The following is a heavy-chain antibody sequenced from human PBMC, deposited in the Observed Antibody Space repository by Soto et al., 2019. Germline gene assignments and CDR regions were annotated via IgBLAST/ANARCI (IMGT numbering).Heavy chain of an antibody. CDR2: IYYSGST. V-gene: IGHV4-30-4*01. D-gene: IGHD2-2*01. Sequence: SETLSLTCTVSGGSISSGDYYWSWIRQPPGKGLEWIGYIYYSGSTYYNPSLKSRVTISVDTSKNQFSLKLSSVTAADTAVYYCARLGGYCSTTDCYRYYAMDVWGQGTTVTVSS. CDR3: ARLGGYCSTTDCYRYYAMDV. J-gene: IGHJ6*02. CDR1: GGSISSGDYY.